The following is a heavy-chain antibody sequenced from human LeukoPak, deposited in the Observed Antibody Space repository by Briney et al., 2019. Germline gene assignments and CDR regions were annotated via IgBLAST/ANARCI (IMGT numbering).Heavy chain of an antibody. Sequence: KPSETLSLTCAVSGDSINSSKWWSWVRQPPGKGLEWIGEIYHSGTTNYNPALKGRVTISVDKSKNQFSLKLSSVTAADTAVYYCARVSSGATTVDYWGQGTLVTVSS. J-gene: IGHJ4*02. V-gene: IGHV4-4*02. CDR3: ARVSSGATTVDY. CDR2: IYHSGTT. CDR1: GDSINSSKW. D-gene: IGHD1-26*01.